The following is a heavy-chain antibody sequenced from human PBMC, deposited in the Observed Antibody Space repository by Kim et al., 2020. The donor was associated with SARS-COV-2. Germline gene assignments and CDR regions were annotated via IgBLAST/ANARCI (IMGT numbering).Heavy chain of an antibody. CDR3: ARVSRNMVQGVITQNLPYYYYYYMDV. J-gene: IGHJ6*03. D-gene: IGHD3-10*01. Sequence: ASVKVSCKASGYTFTSYGISWVRQAPGQGLEWMGWISAYNGNTNYAQKLQGRVTMTTDTSTSTAYMELRSLRSDDTAVYYCARVSRNMVQGVITQNLPYYYYYYMDVWGKGTTVTVSS. CDR2: ISAYNGNT. V-gene: IGHV1-18*01. CDR1: GYTFTSYG.